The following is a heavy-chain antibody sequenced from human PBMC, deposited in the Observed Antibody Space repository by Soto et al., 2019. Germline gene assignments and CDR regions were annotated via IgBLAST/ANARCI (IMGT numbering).Heavy chain of an antibody. J-gene: IGHJ5*02. CDR3: ARDLLRITIFGVANNWFDP. Sequence: ASVKVSCKASGYTFTSYGISWVRQAPGQGLEWMGWISAYNGNTNYAQKLQGRVTMTTDTSTSTAYMELRSLRSDDTAVYYFARDLLRITIFGVANNWFDPWGQGTLVTVSS. D-gene: IGHD3-3*01. V-gene: IGHV1-18*01. CDR2: ISAYNGNT. CDR1: GYTFTSYG.